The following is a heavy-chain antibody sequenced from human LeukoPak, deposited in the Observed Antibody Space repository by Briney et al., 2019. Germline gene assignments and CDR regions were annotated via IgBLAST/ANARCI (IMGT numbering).Heavy chain of an antibody. CDR1: GYTFTSYD. V-gene: IGHV1-8*03. CDR2: MNPNSGNT. D-gene: IGHD6-6*01. J-gene: IGHJ5*02. Sequence: GASVKVSCKASGYTFTSYDINWVRQATGQGLEWMGWMNPNSGNTGYAQKFQGRVTITRNTSISTAYMELSSLRSEDTAVYFCARDWEVAARPGGWFDPWGQGTQVTVSS. CDR3: ARDWEVAARPGGWFDP.